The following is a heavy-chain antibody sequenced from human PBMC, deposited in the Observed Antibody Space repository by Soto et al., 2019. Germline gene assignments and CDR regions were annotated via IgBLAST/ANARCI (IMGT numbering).Heavy chain of an antibody. CDR1: GYTFTNYG. CDR3: ARVAFSGCFSHGY. J-gene: IGHJ4*02. D-gene: IGHD6-19*01. V-gene: IGHV1-18*04. CDR2: ISGYNGDT. Sequence: QVQLVQSGGEVKKPGASVKVSCKASGYTFTNYGISWVRQAPGQGLEWLGRISGYNGDTNYAQKLRGRVTMTTETSISLAYIELMSLRSDATAVYFCARVAFSGCFSHGYWGQGTLVTVSS.